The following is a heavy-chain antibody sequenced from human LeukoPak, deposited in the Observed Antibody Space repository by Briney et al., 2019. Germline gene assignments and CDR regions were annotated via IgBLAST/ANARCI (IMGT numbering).Heavy chain of an antibody. CDR2: SSRDKGRT. Sequence: YPGGSLRLSCAASGFTFADYTMHWVRQAPGKGLEWVSFSSRDKGRTNYADSVKGRFTISRDNSKNSLYLQMNSLRTEDTALYYCAKETDAYKDGLAHWGQGTLVTVSS. CDR3: AKETDAYKDGLAH. V-gene: IGHV3-43*01. J-gene: IGHJ4*02. CDR1: GFTFADYT. D-gene: IGHD5-24*01.